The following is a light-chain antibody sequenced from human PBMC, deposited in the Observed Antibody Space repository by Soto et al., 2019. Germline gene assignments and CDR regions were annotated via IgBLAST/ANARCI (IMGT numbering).Light chain of an antibody. CDR3: QSYDSSLSGYV. J-gene: IGLJ1*01. CDR2: GNN. Sequence: QSVLTQPPSVSGAPGQRVTISCIGSSSNIGAGYDVHWYQQLPGTAPKLLIYGNNKRPSELPARFSGSKSGTSASLAITGLQAEDEADYYCQSYDSSLSGYVFGTGTKVTVL. V-gene: IGLV1-40*01. CDR1: SSNIGAGYD.